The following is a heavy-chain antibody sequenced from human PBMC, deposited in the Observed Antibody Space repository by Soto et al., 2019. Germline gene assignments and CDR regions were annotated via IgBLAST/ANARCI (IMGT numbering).Heavy chain of an antibody. Sequence: ASVKVSCKASGYTFTSYAMHWVRQAPGQRLEWMGWSNAGNGNTKSSQKFQDRVTISRDTSASTAYMELTSLRSEDTAVYYCARDTGDGTFDFWGQGTLVTVSS. CDR2: SNAGNGNT. V-gene: IGHV1-3*01. CDR3: ARDTGDGTFDF. J-gene: IGHJ4*02. D-gene: IGHD7-27*01. CDR1: GYTFTSYA.